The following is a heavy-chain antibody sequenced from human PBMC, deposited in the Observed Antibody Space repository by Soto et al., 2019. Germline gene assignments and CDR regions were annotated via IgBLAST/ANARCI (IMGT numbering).Heavy chain of an antibody. J-gene: IGHJ5*02. CDR2: IVNDGSEQ. CDR1: GFSFYTHG. D-gene: IGHD4-4*01. V-gene: IGHV3-33*01. Sequence: QVQLVESGGGVVRPGRSLRLSCEATGFSFYTHGMHWVRQAPGKGLEWLAVIVNDGSEQAYSDSVKGRFTILRDNSKNTLYLQRNNLRAEDTAVYYCARDDNYEANGLDLLGQGILVTVSS. CDR3: ARDDNYEANGLDL.